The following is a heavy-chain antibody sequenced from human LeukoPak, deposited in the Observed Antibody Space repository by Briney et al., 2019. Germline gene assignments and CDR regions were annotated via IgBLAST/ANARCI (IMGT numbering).Heavy chain of an antibody. D-gene: IGHD1-26*01. CDR3: ARDMGGGHNH. J-gene: IGHJ5*02. CDR1: GFTVYSDY. V-gene: IGHV3-53*01. CDR2: IYTGGST. Sequence: PGGSLRLSCAASGFTVYSDYMNWVRQAPGRGLEWVAVIYTGGSTYSADSVKGRFTISRDNSKNTLYLQMNSLRPEDTAVYYCARDMGGGHNHWGQGTLVTVSS.